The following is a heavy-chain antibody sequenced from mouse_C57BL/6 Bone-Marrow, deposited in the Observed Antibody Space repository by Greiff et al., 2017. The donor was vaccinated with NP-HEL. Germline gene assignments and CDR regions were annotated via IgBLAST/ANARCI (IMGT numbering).Heavy chain of an antibody. CDR1: GYSITSGYY. CDR2: ISYDGSN. CDR3: ARTISIYYYGSSPWFAY. Sequence: SGPGLVKPSQSLSLTCSVTGYSITSGYYWNWIRQFPGNKLEWMGYISYDGSNNYNPSLKNRISITRDTSKNQFFLKLNSVTTEDTATYYCARTISIYYYGSSPWFAYWGQGTLVTVSA. J-gene: IGHJ3*01. D-gene: IGHD1-1*01. V-gene: IGHV3-6*01.